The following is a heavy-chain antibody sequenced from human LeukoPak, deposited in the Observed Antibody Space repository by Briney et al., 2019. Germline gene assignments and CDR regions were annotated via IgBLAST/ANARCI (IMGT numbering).Heavy chain of an antibody. CDR3: ARDLIKYYDSSGYHDY. J-gene: IGHJ4*02. D-gene: IGHD3-22*01. Sequence: GGSLRLSCAASGFTFSNYEMHWVRQAPGKGLEWVSSISSSGRSKYYADSVKGRFTISRDNAKNSLYLHMNSLRAEETAVYYCARDLIKYYDSSGYHDYWGQGTLVTVSS. CDR2: ISSSGRSK. CDR1: GFTFSNYE. V-gene: IGHV3-48*03.